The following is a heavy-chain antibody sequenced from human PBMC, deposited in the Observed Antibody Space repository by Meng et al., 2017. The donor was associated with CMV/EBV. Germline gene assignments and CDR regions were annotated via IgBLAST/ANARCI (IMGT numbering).Heavy chain of an antibody. Sequence: GESLKISCAASGFTFSSYSMNWVRQAPGKGLEWVSSISSNSSYIYYADSVKGRFTISRDNAKNSLYLQMNSLRAEDTAVYYCARGNDFWSGPDDYWGQGTLVTVSS. V-gene: IGHV3-21*01. CDR3: ARGNDFWSGPDDY. J-gene: IGHJ4*02. D-gene: IGHD3-3*01. CDR2: ISSNSSYI. CDR1: GFTFSSYS.